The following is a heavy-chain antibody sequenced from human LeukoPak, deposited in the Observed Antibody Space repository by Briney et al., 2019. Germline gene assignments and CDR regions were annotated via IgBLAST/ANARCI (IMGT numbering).Heavy chain of an antibody. V-gene: IGHV3-66*01. J-gene: IGHJ5*02. CDR2: ISSDGRT. CDR1: GFTVSSHF. CDR3: AKEEARWEWFDP. D-gene: IGHD1-26*01. Sequence: GGSLRLSCAASGFTVSSHFMSWVRQAPGKGLEWVSVISSDGRTYYADSVKGRFTISRDNSKNTLDLQMNSLRVEDTAVYYCAKEEARWEWFDPWGQGTLVTVSS.